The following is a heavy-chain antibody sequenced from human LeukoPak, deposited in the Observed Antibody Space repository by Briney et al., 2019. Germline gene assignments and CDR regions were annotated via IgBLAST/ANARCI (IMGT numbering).Heavy chain of an antibody. D-gene: IGHD1-26*01. CDR3: ARTREGLMVDAFDI. Sequence: GGSLRLSCAASGFTFNNAWMTWVRQAPGKGLEWLSYISSTSTFTDYSDSVKGRFTISRDNAKNSLYLQMHSLRAEDTAVYYCARTREGLMVDAFDIWGQGTLVTVSS. CDR1: GFTFNNAW. CDR2: ISSTSTFT. V-gene: IGHV3-11*06. J-gene: IGHJ3*02.